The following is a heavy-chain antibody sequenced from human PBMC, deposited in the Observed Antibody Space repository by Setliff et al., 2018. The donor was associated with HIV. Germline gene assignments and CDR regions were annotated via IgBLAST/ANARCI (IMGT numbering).Heavy chain of an antibody. CDR2: IIPIFGTP. J-gene: IGHJ6*03. D-gene: IGHD5-12*01. CDR3: ATNPEMATINYYYYYMDV. V-gene: IGHV1-69*13. CDR1: GYSFTTYA. Sequence: SVKVSCKASGYSFTTYAISWVVQAPGQGLEWMGQIIPIFGTPRYAQKFQGRVTITADESTSTVYMELSSLRSEDTAVYYCATNPEMATINYYYYYMDVWGKGTTVTVSS.